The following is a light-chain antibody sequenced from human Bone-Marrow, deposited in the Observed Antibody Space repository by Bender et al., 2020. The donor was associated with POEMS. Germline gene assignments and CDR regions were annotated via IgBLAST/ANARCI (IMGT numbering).Light chain of an antibody. Sequence: QSALTQPASVSGSPGQSITISCTGTSSDVGDYNSVSWFQQHPGKAPKLIIYDVTNRPSGISNRFSGSKSGNTASLTISGLQAEDEADYYCCSYAGDNTVVFGGGTQLTVL. CDR3: CSYAGDNTVV. J-gene: IGLJ7*01. CDR2: DVT. V-gene: IGLV2-14*03. CDR1: SSDVGDYNS.